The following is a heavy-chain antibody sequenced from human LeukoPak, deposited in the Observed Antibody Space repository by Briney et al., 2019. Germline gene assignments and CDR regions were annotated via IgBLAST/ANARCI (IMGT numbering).Heavy chain of an antibody. CDR2: IYNTGST. V-gene: IGHV4-59*01. CDR3: ARVGGSGSYYGDY. J-gene: IGHJ4*02. D-gene: IGHD3-10*01. CDR1: GGSISSYY. Sequence: SETLSLTCTVSGGSISSYYWSWIRQPPGKGLEWIGYIYNTGSTNYNPSLKSRVTISVDTSKNQFSLKLTSMTAADTAVYYCARVGGSGSYYGDYWGQGTLVTVSS.